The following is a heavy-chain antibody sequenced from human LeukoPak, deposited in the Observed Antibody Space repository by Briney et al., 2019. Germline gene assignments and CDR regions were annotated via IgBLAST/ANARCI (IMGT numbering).Heavy chain of an antibody. D-gene: IGHD3-22*01. CDR1: GGSMSSYY. J-gene: IGHJ4*02. V-gene: IGHV4-59*01. CDR3: ARVPYDSSGYPYFDY. CDR2: IYYSGST. Sequence: SETPSLTCTVSGGSMSSYYWSWIRQPPGKGLEWIGYIYYSGSTKYNPSLKSRVTISVDTSKNQFSPKLSSVSAADTAVYYCARVPYDSSGYPYFDYWGQGTLVTVSS.